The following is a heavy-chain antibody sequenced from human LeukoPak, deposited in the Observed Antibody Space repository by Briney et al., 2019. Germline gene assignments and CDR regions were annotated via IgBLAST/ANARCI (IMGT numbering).Heavy chain of an antibody. D-gene: IGHD6-13*01. Sequence: GASVTVSFKASGGTFSSYAISWVRQAPGQGLEWMGGIIPIFGTANYAQKFQGRVTITTDESTSTAYMELSSLRSEDTAVYYCARGGLAAAGTSPFDYWGQGTLVTVSS. J-gene: IGHJ4*02. CDR1: GGTFSSYA. CDR3: ARGGLAAAGTSPFDY. CDR2: IIPIFGTA. V-gene: IGHV1-69*05.